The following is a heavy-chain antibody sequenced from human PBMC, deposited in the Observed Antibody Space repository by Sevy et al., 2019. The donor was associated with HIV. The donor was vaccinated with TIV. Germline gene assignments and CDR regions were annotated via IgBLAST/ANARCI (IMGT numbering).Heavy chain of an antibody. CDR2: IYYSGSS. Sequence: SETLSLTCTVSGGSISSSSYYWGWIRQPPGKGLEWIGTIYYSGSSYYNLSLKSRVTISVDTSKNQFSLKLSSVTAADTAVYYCARRGYCGGDCFFHFDSWGQGTLVTVSS. D-gene: IGHD2-21*02. CDR1: GGSISSSSYY. V-gene: IGHV4-39*01. CDR3: ARRGYCGGDCFFHFDS. J-gene: IGHJ4*02.